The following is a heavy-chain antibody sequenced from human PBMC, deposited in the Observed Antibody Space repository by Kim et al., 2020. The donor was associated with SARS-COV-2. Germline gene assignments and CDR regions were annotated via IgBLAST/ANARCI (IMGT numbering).Heavy chain of an antibody. V-gene: IGHV4-34*01. J-gene: IGHJ4*02. D-gene: IGHD3-16*02. Sequence: SETLSLTCAVYGGSFSGYYWSWIRQPPGKGLEWIGEINHSGSTNYNPSLKSRVTISVDTSNNQFSLKLSSVTAADTAVYYCARVMITFGGVIVIPFDYWGQGTLVTVSS. CDR1: GGSFSGYY. CDR3: ARVMITFGGVIVIPFDY. CDR2: INHSGST.